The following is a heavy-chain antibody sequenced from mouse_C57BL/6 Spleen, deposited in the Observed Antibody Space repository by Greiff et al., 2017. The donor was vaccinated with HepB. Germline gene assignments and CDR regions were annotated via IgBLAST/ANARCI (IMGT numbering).Heavy chain of an antibody. V-gene: IGHV1-81*01. CDR1: GYTFTSYG. D-gene: IGHD6-5*01. J-gene: IGHJ4*01. Sequence: QVQLQQSGAELARPGASVKLSCKASGYTFTSYGISWVKQRTGQGLEWIGEIYPGSGNTYYNEKFKGKATLTADQSSSTAYMELRSLTSEDSAVYFCARRRAYPHAMDYWGQGTSVTVSS. CDR2: IYPGSGNT. CDR3: ARRRAYPHAMDY.